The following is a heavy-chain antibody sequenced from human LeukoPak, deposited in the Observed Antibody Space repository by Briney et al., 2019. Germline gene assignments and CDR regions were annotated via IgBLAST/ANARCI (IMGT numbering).Heavy chain of an antibody. CDR3: ARLDVDY. D-gene: IGHD3-9*01. V-gene: IGHV4-39*01. CDR1: GGSISSSSYY. CDR2: IYYSGST. J-gene: IGHJ4*02. Sequence: PSETLSLTCTVPGGSISSSSYYWGWIRQPPGKGLEWIGSIYYSGSTYYNPSLKSRVTISVDTSKNQFSLKLSSVTAADTAVYYCARLDVDYWGQGTLVTVSS.